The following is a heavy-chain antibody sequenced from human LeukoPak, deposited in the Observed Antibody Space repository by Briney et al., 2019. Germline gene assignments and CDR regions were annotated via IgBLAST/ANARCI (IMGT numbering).Heavy chain of an antibody. CDR2: IYYSGST. V-gene: IGHV4-59*01. Sequence: SETLSLTCTVSGGSISSYYWSWIRQPPGKGLEWIGYIYYSGSTNYNPSLKSRVTISVDTSKNQFSLKLSSVIAADTAVYYCARGVAPFDYWGQGTLVTVSS. CDR1: GGSISSYY. J-gene: IGHJ4*02. CDR3: ARGVAPFDY.